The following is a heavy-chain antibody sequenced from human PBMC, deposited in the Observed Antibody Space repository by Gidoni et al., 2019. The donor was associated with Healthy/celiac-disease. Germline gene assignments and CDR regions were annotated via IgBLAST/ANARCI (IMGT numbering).Heavy chain of an antibody. Sequence: EVQLVESGGGLVKPGGSLRLSCAASGFTFSSYSMNWVRQAPGKGLEWVSSISSSSSYIYYADSVKGRFTISRDNAKNSLYLQMNSLRAEDTAVYYCARVGPAGGSYLGYFDYWGQGTLVTVSS. V-gene: IGHV3-21*01. CDR3: ARVGPAGGSYLGYFDY. J-gene: IGHJ4*02. CDR2: ISSSSSYI. D-gene: IGHD1-26*01. CDR1: GFTFSSYS.